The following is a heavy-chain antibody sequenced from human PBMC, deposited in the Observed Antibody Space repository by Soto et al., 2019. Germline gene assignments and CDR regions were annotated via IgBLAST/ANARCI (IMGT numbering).Heavy chain of an antibody. CDR3: VRGGSNYAS. CDR2: IKPDESEK. D-gene: IGHD4-4*01. Sequence: EVQLVESGGGLVQPGGSLRLSCTASGFTFSDSWMTWVRQATGKGLEWVARIKPDESEKKYADSVKGRFSISRDNAKTSMYLQMESLRGEDTAVYYCVRGGSNYASWGQGTLVTVSS. CDR1: GFTFSDSW. V-gene: IGHV3-7*01. J-gene: IGHJ5*02.